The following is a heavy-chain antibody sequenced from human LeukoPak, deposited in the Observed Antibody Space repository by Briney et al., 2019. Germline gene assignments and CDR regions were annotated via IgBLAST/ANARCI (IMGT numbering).Heavy chain of an antibody. CDR2: IYRTGST. D-gene: IGHD1-26*01. V-gene: IGHV4-30-2*01. CDR1: GGSISSGGYY. J-gene: IGHJ4*02. CDR3: VRCGSYCLDY. Sequence: PSETLSLTCTVSGGSISSGGYYWSWIRQPPGKGLEWIGEIYRTGSTNYNPSLKSRVTISVDKSKNQFSLNLSSVTAADTAVYYCVRCGSYCLDYWGQGTLVTVSS.